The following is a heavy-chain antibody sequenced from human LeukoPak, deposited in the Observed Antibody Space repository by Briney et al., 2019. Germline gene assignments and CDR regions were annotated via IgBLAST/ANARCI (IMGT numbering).Heavy chain of an antibody. CDR1: GYTFTGYY. V-gene: IGHV1-2*02. D-gene: IGHD6-13*01. CDR3: ARRGQHSSSWYGPSYYGMDV. Sequence: ASVKVSCKASGYTFTGYYMHWVRQAPGQGLEWMGWINPNSGGTNYAQKLQGRVTMTRDTSISTAYMELSRLRSDDTAVYYCARRGQHSSSWYGPSYYGMDVWGQGTTVTVSS. CDR2: INPNSGGT. J-gene: IGHJ6*02.